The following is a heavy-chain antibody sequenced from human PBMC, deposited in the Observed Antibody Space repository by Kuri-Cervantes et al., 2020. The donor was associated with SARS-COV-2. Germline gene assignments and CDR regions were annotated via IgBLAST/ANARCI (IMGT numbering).Heavy chain of an antibody. CDR1: GYTFTGYY. Sequence: ASVKVSCKASGYTFTGYYLHWVRQAPGQGLEWMGCINPNSGGTKYAQKFQGWVTMTRDTSPSTAHMELRRLTSDDTAVYYCARGEGVEGFMLMFRWRGAGPLDFWGQGTLVTVSS. J-gene: IGHJ4*02. V-gene: IGHV1-2*04. D-gene: IGHD5-24*01. CDR3: ARGEGVEGFMLMFRWRGAGPLDF. CDR2: INPNSGGT.